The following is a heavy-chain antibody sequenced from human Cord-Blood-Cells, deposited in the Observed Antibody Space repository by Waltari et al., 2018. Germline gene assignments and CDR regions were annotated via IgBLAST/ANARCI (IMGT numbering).Heavy chain of an antibody. CDR2: MNPNSGNT. CDR3: ARFLDPGSGKKWNFDL. V-gene: IGHV1-8*01. D-gene: IGHD3-3*01. J-gene: IGHJ2*01. CDR1: GYTFTSYD. Sequence: QVQLVQSGAEVKKPGASVKVSCKASGYTFTSYDINWVRPATGQGLEWMGWMNPNSGNTGYAQKFQGRVTMTRNTSISTAYMELSSLRSEDTAVYYCARFLDPGSGKKWNFDLWGRGTLVTVSS.